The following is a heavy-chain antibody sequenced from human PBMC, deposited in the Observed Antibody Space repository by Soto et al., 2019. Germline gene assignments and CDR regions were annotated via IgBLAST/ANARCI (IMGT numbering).Heavy chain of an antibody. D-gene: IGHD4-17*01. CDR1: GGSFSGYY. CDR2: INHSGST. J-gene: IGHJ4*02. Sequence: SETLSLTCAVYGGSFSGYYWSWIRQPPGKGLEWIGEINHSGSTNYNPSLKSRVTRSVDTSKNQFSLKLSSVTAADTAVYYCARYDYGDYVVDYWGQGTLVTVSS. CDR3: ARYDYGDYVVDY. V-gene: IGHV4-34*01.